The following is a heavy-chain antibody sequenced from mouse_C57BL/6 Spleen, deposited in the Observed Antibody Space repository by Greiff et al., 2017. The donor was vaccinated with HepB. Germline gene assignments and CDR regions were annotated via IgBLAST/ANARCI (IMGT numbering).Heavy chain of an antibody. CDR2: ISDGGSYT. Sequence: EVKLVESGGGLVKPGGSLKLSCAASGFTFSSYAMSWVRQTPEKRLEWVATISDGGSYTYYPDNVKGRFTISRDNAKNNLYLQMSHLKSEDTAMYYCARRLLYYFDYWGQGTTLTVSS. CDR3: ARRLLYYFDY. D-gene: IGHD2-10*01. CDR1: GFTFSSYA. J-gene: IGHJ2*01. V-gene: IGHV5-4*03.